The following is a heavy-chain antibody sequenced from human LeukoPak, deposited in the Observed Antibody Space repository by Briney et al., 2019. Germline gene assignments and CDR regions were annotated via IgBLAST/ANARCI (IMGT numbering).Heavy chain of an antibody. D-gene: IGHD5-18*01. CDR1: GFTVSSNY. CDR3: ARWRRGYRFDP. CDR2: IYSGGST. Sequence: SGGSLRLSCAASGFTVSSNYMTWVRQAPGKGLEWVSVIYSGGSTYYADSVKGRFTISRDNSKNTLYLQMNSLRAEDTAVYYCARWRRGYRFDPWGQGTLVTVSS. V-gene: IGHV3-53*01. J-gene: IGHJ5*02.